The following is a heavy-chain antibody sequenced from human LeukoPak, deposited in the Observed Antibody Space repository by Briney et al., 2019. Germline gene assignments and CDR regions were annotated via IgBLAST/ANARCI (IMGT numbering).Heavy chain of an antibody. J-gene: IGHJ4*02. CDR2: ISSSSSPI. Sequence: GGSLRLSCAASGFTFSSYSMNWVRQAPGKGLEWVSYISSSSSPIYYADSVKGRFTISRDNAKKSLYLQMNSLRAEDTAVYYCARDADTAMVTGRFDKWGQGTLVTVSS. CDR1: GFTFSSYS. V-gene: IGHV3-48*04. D-gene: IGHD5-18*01. CDR3: ARDADTAMVTGRFDK.